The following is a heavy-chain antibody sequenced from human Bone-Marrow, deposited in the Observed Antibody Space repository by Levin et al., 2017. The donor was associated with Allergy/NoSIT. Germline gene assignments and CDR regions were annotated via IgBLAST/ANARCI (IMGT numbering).Heavy chain of an antibody. CDR1: GFTFSSYA. CDR2: ISYDGSNK. V-gene: IGHV3-30-3*01. D-gene: IGHD3-10*01. Sequence: PGGSLRLSCAASGFTFSSYAMHWVRQAPGKGLEWVAVISYDGSNKYYADSVKGRFTISRDNSKNTLYLQMNSLRAEDTAVYYCARDGMVRGGRRLFDYWGQGTLVTVSS. CDR3: ARDGMVRGGRRLFDY. J-gene: IGHJ4*02.